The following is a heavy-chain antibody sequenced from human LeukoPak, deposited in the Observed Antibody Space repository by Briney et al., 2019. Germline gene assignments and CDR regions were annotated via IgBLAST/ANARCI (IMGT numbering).Heavy chain of an antibody. V-gene: IGHV4-61*02. CDR3: AREGGSGSYYKQFDY. D-gene: IGHD3-10*01. CDR1: GDSISSTIYY. J-gene: IGHJ4*02. Sequence: SETLSLTCTVSGDSISSTIYYWSWIRQPAGKGLEWIGRMSTSGSTYYNPSLKSRVTISVDTSKNQFSLKLSSVTAADTAVYYCAREGGSGSYYKQFDYWGQGTLVTVSS. CDR2: MSTSGST.